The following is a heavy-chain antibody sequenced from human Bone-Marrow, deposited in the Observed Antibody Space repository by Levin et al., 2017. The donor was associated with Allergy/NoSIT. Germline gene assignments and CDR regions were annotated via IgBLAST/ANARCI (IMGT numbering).Heavy chain of an antibody. CDR3: VKGDYDYGDNYNYNGMDV. Sequence: GGSLRLSCAASGFSAIEYAMHWVRQPPGKGLEWVSGISGHSGVIGYAASVKGRFTISRDNAKNSLYLEMNSLRSEDTAFYYCVKGDYDYGDNYNYNGMDVWGQGATVTVSS. V-gene: IGHV3-9*02. CDR2: ISGHSGVI. D-gene: IGHD4-17*01. CDR1: GFSAIEYA. J-gene: IGHJ6*02.